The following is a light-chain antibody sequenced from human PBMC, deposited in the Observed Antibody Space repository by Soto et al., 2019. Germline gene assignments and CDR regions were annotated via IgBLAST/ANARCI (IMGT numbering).Light chain of an antibody. CDR1: QSIGDS. Sequence: DIQMTQSPSTLSASVGDRVTITCRASQSIGDSLAWYQQKPGKAPYLLISDVSSLERGVPSRFSGSGSGTEFTLTXXXXXXXXFATFYCQQXXXXXRTFG. J-gene: IGKJ1*01. V-gene: IGKV1-5*01. CDR3: QQXXXXXRT. CDR2: DVS.